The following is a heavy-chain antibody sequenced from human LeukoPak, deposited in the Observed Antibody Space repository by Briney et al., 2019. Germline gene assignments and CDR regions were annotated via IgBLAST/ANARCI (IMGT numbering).Heavy chain of an antibody. Sequence: GASVKVSCKASGYTFTSYGISWVRQAPGQGLEWMGWISAYNGNTNYAQKLQGRVTMTTDTSTSTAYMELRSLRSDDTAVYYCARDLVWEYYYDSSGYSAFDYWGQGTLVTVSS. CDR1: GYTFTSYG. J-gene: IGHJ4*02. V-gene: IGHV1-18*01. CDR2: ISAYNGNT. D-gene: IGHD3-22*01. CDR3: ARDLVWEYYYDSSGYSAFDY.